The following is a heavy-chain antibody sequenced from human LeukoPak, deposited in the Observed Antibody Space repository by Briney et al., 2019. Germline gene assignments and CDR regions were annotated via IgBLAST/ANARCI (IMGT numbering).Heavy chain of an antibody. CDR2: IKYDGIEK. CDR3: ARGGSYSDPADY. V-gene: IGHV3-7*01. J-gene: IGHJ4*02. D-gene: IGHD1-26*01. Sequence: GGSLRLSCAASGFTFSRYWISWVRQAPGKGLEWVANIKYDGIEKYYVDSVKGRFTISRDNAKNSLYLQMNSLRAEDTAVYYCARGGSYSDPADYWGQGTLVTVSS. CDR1: GFTFSRYW.